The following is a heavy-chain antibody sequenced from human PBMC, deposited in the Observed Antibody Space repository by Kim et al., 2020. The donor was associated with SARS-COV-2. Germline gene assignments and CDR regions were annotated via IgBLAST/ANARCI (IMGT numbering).Heavy chain of an antibody. CDR2: IYYSGST. Sequence: SETLSLTCTVSGGSISSGGYYWIWIRQHPGKGLEWIGYIYYSGSTYYNPSLRSRVTISVDTTKNQFSLKLCSVTAADTAVYYCARAMGITIFGVVIVNWFDPWGQGTLVTVSS. V-gene: IGHV4-31*03. D-gene: IGHD3-3*01. CDR3: ARAMGITIFGVVIVNWFDP. J-gene: IGHJ5*02. CDR1: GGSISSGGYY.